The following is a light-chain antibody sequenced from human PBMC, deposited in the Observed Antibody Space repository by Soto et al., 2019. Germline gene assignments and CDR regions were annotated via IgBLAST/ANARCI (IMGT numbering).Light chain of an antibody. CDR2: GAS. J-gene: IGKJ1*01. V-gene: IGKV3-20*01. CDR1: QSISSKS. CDR3: QQYGSSPQT. Sequence: EIVLTQSPVTLSLSPGERATLSCRASQSISSKSLAWYQQKPGQAPRLLIYGASSRATGIPDRFSGSGSGTDFTLTISRLEPEDFAVYYCQQYGSSPQTFGQGTKVDIK.